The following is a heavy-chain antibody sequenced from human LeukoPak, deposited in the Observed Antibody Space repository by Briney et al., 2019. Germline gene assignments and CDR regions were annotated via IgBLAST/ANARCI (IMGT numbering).Heavy chain of an antibody. J-gene: IGHJ4*02. V-gene: IGHV3-30*18. CDR2: ISYDESNK. Sequence: GGSLRLSCAASGFSFSDYGMHWVRQAPGKRLEWVAVISYDESNKYYAGSVKGRFTISRDNSKNTLYLQMNSLRAEDTAVYYCAKGKGEGWTDYWGQGTLVIVSS. D-gene: IGHD3-16*01. CDR3: AKGKGEGWTDY. CDR1: GFSFSDYG.